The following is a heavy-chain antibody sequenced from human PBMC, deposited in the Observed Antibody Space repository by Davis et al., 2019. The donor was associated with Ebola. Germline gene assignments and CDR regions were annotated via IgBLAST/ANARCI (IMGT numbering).Heavy chain of an antibody. D-gene: IGHD2-8*02. V-gene: IGHV1-69*04. CDR2: IIPILGIA. J-gene: IGHJ5*02. CDR3: ARERGYCTGGVCYDWFDP. Sequence: SVKVSCKASGGTFSSYAISWVRQAPGQGLEWMGRIIPILGIANYAQKFQGRVTITRDTSASTAYMELSSLRSEDTAVYYCARERGYCTGGVCYDWFDPWGQGTLVTVSS. CDR1: GGTFSSYA.